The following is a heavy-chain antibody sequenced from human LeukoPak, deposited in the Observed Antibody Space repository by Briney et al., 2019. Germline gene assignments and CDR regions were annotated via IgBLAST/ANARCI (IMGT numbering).Heavy chain of an antibody. CDR3: ARYGYEDPGY. CDR2: IYYSGST. D-gene: IGHD5-18*01. V-gene: IGHV4-31*02. J-gene: IGHJ4*02. Sequence: NWVRQHPGKGLEWIGYIYYSGSTYYNPSLKSRVTISVDTSKNQFSLKLSSVTAADTAVYYCARYGYEDPGYWGQGTLVTVSS.